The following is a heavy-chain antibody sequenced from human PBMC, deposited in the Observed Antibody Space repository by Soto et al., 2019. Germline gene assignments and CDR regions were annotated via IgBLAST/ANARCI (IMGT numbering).Heavy chain of an antibody. CDR3: ATSQKGYNWNYFDH. J-gene: IGHJ4*02. Sequence: SETLSLTCAVSGGSISSGTWSWIRQPPGKGLEWIGYFYYTGSTSYNPSLESRVSVSVDTSKSQFSLKLSAVTAADTAVYYCATSQKGYNWNYFDHWGQGALVTVSS. CDR1: GGSISSGT. CDR2: FYYTGST. V-gene: IGHV4-59*04. D-gene: IGHD1-20*01.